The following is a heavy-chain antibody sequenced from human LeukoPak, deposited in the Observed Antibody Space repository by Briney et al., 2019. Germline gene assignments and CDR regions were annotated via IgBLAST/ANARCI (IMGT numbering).Heavy chain of an antibody. CDR3: ARARGSSRYAGGPLYYSGMDV. Sequence: SVKVSCKAAGGTFSSYASSWVRQAPGREREWMGRIIPICGIANYAQKFQGRVTITADKSTSTAYMQLSRLSCEDTAVYYCARARGSSRYAGGPLYYSGMDVWGQGTTVTVSS. V-gene: IGHV1-69*04. CDR2: IIPICGIA. D-gene: IGHD6-13*01. J-gene: IGHJ6*02. CDR1: GGTFSSYA.